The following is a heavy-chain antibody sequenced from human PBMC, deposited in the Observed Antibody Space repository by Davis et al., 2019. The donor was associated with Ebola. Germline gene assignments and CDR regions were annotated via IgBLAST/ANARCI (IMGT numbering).Heavy chain of an antibody. CDR2: IYYSGSP. D-gene: IGHD1-26*01. V-gene: IGHV4-59*12. J-gene: IGHJ4*02. CDR1: GGSISSYY. Sequence: MPSETLSLTCTVSGGSISSYYWSWIRQPPGKGLEWIGYIYYSGSPNYHPSLKSRVTISVDTSKNQFSLKLSSVTAADTAVYYCARRRVVGATGTDYWGQGTLVTVSS. CDR3: ARRRVVGATGTDY.